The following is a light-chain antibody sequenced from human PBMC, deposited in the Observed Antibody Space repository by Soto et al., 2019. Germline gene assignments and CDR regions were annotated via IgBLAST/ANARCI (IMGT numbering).Light chain of an antibody. CDR1: QTIRSH. CDR2: ATS. Sequence: DIQMTQFPLSLSASVGDRVTITCRASQTIRSHLNWYQQKPGEAPKIVIYATSTLQSGVPSRFNGSVSGPDFTLTISSLQPEYFATYDCQQTYRTPLTFGGGTKVESK. J-gene: IGKJ4*01. V-gene: IGKV1-39*01. CDR3: QQTYRTPLT.